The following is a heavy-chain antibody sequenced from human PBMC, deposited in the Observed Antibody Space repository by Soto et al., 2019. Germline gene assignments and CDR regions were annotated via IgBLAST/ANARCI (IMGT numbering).Heavy chain of an antibody. V-gene: IGHV1-18*01. CDR1: GYSFTSSG. CDR2: ISVYNGNT. J-gene: IGHJ3*02. CDR3: ASSFGSGWTSFEI. D-gene: IGHD6-19*01. Sequence: ASVKVSCKASGYSFTSSGICWVRRAPRQRLEWMGWISVYNGNTNDAQKLQGRVTMTTDTSMSTANMELRSLRSDDTAVYYCASSFGSGWTSFEIWGQGTMVT.